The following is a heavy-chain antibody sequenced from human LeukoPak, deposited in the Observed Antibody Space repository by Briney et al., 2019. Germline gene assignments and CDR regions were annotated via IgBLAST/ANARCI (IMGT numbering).Heavy chain of an antibody. V-gene: IGHV3-11*01. D-gene: IGHD1-26*01. CDR3: ARVVVGLTYYFDY. CDR2: ISSSGSTI. Sequence: PGGSLRLSCAASGFTFSDYYMSWIRQAPGKGLEWVSYISSSGSTIYYADSVKGRFTISRDNSKNTLYLQMNSLRAEDTAVYYCARVVVGLTYYFDYWGQGTLVTVSS. J-gene: IGHJ4*02. CDR1: GFTFSDYY.